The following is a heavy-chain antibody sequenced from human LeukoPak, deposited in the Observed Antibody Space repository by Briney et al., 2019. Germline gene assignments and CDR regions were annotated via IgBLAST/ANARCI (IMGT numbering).Heavy chain of an antibody. Sequence: SETLSLTCAVSGYSINSGYYWGWIRQPPGKGLEWIGSISHSGTTYYNPSLKSRVTISVDTSKNQFSLKVSSVTAADTAVYYCARGLSRYCSSTSCYTQYFQHWGQGTLVTVSS. D-gene: IGHD2-2*02. CDR1: GYSINSGYY. J-gene: IGHJ1*01. CDR2: ISHSGTT. CDR3: ARGLSRYCSSTSCYTQYFQH. V-gene: IGHV4-38-2*01.